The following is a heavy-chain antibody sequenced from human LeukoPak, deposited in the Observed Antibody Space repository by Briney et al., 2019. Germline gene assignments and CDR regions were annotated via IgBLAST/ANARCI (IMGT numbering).Heavy chain of an antibody. J-gene: IGHJ4*02. CDR2: INPNSGGT. Sequence: VASVKVSCKASGYTFTTYGISWVRQAPGQGLEWMGWINPNSGGTNYAQKFQGRVTMTRDTSISTAYMELSRLRSDDTAVYYCARDRPPNCSGGSCYLGAFDYWGQGTLVTVSS. V-gene: IGHV1-2*02. D-gene: IGHD2-15*01. CDR3: ARDRPPNCSGGSCYLGAFDY. CDR1: GYTFTTYG.